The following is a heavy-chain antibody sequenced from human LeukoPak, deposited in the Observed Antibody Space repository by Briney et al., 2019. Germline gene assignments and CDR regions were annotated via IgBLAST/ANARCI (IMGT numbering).Heavy chain of an antibody. CDR2: ISSNGYST. D-gene: IGHD3-16*01. Sequence: GGSLRLSCEASGFTFGIYAMHWVRQAPGKGLEYISGISSNGYSTYYANSVKGRFTISRDNSKNTLYLQMGSLRDEDMAVFYCAREATTKTGRVYYFDYWGQGTLVTVSP. V-gene: IGHV3-64*01. CDR1: GFTFGIYA. CDR3: AREATTKTGRVYYFDY. J-gene: IGHJ4*02.